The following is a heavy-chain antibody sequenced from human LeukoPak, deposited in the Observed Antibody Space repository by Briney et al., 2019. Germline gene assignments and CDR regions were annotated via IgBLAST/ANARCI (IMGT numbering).Heavy chain of an antibody. Sequence: PSETLFLTCTVSGGSISSSSYYWGWIRQPPGKGLEWIGSIYYSGSTYYNPSLKGRVTISVDTSKNQFSLKLSSVTAADTAVYYCARQLGYSSSWYPHVWFDPWGQGTLVTVSS. CDR1: GGSISSSSYY. D-gene: IGHD6-13*01. V-gene: IGHV4-39*01. J-gene: IGHJ5*02. CDR3: ARQLGYSSSWYPHVWFDP. CDR2: IYYSGST.